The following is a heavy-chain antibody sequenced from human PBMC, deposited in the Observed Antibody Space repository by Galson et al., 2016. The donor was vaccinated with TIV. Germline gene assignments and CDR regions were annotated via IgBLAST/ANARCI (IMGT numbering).Heavy chain of an antibody. V-gene: IGHV6-1*01. Sequence: CAISGDSVSSDSAAWNWVRQSPSRGLEWLGRTYYRSRWYYDYKVSVKSRITINPDTSKNQFSLQPNSVTPEDTAVYYCTGAAGKNGASCYATCETFDIWGQGTMVTVSS. D-gene: IGHD2-2*01. CDR3: TGAAGKNGASCYATCETFDI. CDR1: GDSVSSDSAA. CDR2: TYYRSRWYY. J-gene: IGHJ3*02.